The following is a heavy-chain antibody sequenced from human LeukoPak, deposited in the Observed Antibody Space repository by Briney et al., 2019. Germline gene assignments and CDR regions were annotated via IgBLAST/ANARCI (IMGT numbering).Heavy chain of an antibody. Sequence: SSETLSLTCTVSGGSISNYYWSWIRQPPGKGLEWIAYIYYSGSTNYNPSLRSRVTISVDTSKNQFSLNLSSVTAADTAVYYCARRIPVTGKFDYWGQGTLVTVSS. D-gene: IGHD6-19*01. CDR1: GGSISNYY. J-gene: IGHJ4*02. CDR3: ARRIPVTGKFDY. CDR2: IYYSGST. V-gene: IGHV4-59*08.